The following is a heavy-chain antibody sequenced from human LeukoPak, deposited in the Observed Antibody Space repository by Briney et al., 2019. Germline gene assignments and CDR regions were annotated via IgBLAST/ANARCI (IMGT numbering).Heavy chain of an antibody. CDR3: ATGRYCSSTSCYTSYYGMDV. Sequence: SETLSLTCAVYGGSFSGYYWSWIRQPPGKGLEWIGEINHSGSTNYNPSLKSRVTISVDTSKNQFSLKLSSVTAADTAVYYCATGRYCSSTSCYTSYYGMDVWGKGTTVTVSS. J-gene: IGHJ6*04. CDR2: INHSGST. V-gene: IGHV4-34*01. CDR1: GGSFSGYY. D-gene: IGHD2-2*02.